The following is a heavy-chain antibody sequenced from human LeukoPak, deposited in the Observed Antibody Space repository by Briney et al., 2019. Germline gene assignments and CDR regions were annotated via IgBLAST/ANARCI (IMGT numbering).Heavy chain of an antibody. Sequence: PSETLSLTCAVYGGSFSGYYWSWIRQPPGKGLEWIGEINHSGSTNYNPSLKSRVTISVDTPKNQFSLKLSSVTAADTAVYYCARDRLVVVPAARVPAPRSKFDYWGQGTLVTVSS. D-gene: IGHD2-2*01. V-gene: IGHV4-34*01. CDR3: ARDRLVVVPAARVPAPRSKFDY. CDR1: GGSFSGYY. CDR2: INHSGST. J-gene: IGHJ4*02.